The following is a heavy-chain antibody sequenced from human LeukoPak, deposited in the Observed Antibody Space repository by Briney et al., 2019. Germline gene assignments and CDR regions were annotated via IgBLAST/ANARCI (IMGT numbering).Heavy chain of an antibody. J-gene: IGHJ4*02. CDR1: GFNFSTYE. CDR3: ARDGGSGSWALDY. Sequence: GGSLRLSCAASGFNFSTYEMNWVRQAPGKGLEWVSSISSSSSYIYYADSVKGRFTISRDNAKNSLYLQMNSLRAEDTAVYYCARDGGSGSWALDYWGQGTLVTVSS. CDR2: ISSSSSYI. V-gene: IGHV3-21*01. D-gene: IGHD3-10*01.